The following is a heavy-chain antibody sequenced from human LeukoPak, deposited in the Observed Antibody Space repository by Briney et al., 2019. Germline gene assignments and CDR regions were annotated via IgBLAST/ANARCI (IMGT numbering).Heavy chain of an antibody. CDR1: GFTFSSYA. D-gene: IGHD2-21*02. CDR3: ARRRCGGDCYPLFDP. Sequence: PGGSLRLSCAASGFTFSSYAMSWFRQAPEKGLEWVSAISGSGGSTYYADSVKGRFTISRDNSKNTLYLQMNSLRAEDTAVYYCARRRCGGDCYPLFDPWGQGTLVTVSS. J-gene: IGHJ5*02. V-gene: IGHV3-23*01. CDR2: ISGSGGST.